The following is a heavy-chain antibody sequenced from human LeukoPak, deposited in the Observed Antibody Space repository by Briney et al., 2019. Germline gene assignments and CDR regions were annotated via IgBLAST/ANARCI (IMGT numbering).Heavy chain of an antibody. J-gene: IGHJ4*02. CDR2: IKSDGST. Sequence: GGSLRLSCAASGFTFSSYWMHWVRQTPGKGLMWVSRIKSDGSTIYADSVKGRFTISRDNSKNTLYLQMNSLRAEDTAVYYCANWITDKAMAILDYWGQGTLVTVSS. CDR3: ANWITDKAMAILDY. D-gene: IGHD5-18*01. CDR1: GFTFSSYW. V-gene: IGHV3-74*01.